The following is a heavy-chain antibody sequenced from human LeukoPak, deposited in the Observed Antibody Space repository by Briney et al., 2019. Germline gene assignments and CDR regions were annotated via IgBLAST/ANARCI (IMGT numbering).Heavy chain of an antibody. CDR3: SRVGGMVRGVIITYYFDS. Sequence: SETLSLTCTVSGGSISSYYWSWIRQPPGKGLEWIGYIYYSGSTNYNPSLKSRVTISVDTSKNQFSLKLSSVTAAATAVYYCSRVGGMVRGVIITYYFDSWGQGTLGTVSS. V-gene: IGHV4-59*12. CDR2: IYYSGST. D-gene: IGHD3-10*01. J-gene: IGHJ4*02. CDR1: GGSISSYY.